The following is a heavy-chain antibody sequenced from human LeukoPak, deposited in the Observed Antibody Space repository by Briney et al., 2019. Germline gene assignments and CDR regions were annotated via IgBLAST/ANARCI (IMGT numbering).Heavy chain of an antibody. J-gene: IGHJ4*02. CDR1: GGSISSSSYY. D-gene: IGHD3-22*01. V-gene: IGHV4-39*07. Sequence: PSETLSLTCTVSGGSISSSSYYWGWIRQPPGEGLEYIGGIYYSGITYYSPSLKSRVTISLDTSKNQFSLKLTSVTAADTAVYYCARDHYYDSSVAYWGQGTLVTVSS. CDR3: ARDHYYDSSVAY. CDR2: IYYSGIT.